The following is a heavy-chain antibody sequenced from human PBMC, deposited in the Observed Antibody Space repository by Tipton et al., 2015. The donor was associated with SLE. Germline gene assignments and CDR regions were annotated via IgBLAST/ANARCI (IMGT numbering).Heavy chain of an antibody. Sequence: SLRLSCAASGFTFSSYAMHWVRQAPGKGPVWVSQIRSDGTRANYADFVEGRFTVSRDNAKNMLYLQMNSVRAEDTAVYYCAREVAVVDVWGKGTTVTVSS. CDR1: GFTFSSYA. V-gene: IGHV3-74*01. D-gene: IGHD4-23*01. CDR2: IRSDGTRA. CDR3: AREVAVVDV. J-gene: IGHJ6*04.